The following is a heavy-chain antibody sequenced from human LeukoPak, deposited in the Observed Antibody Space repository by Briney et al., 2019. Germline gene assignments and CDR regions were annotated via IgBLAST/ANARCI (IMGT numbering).Heavy chain of an antibody. CDR3: ARGLGFYDSSGYYPFDY. CDR2: ISYDGSNK. Sequence: GGSLRLCCAASGFTFSSYAMHWVRQAPGKGLEWVAVISYDGSNKYYADSVKGRFTISRDNSKNTLYLQMNSLRAEDTAVYYCARGLGFYDSSGYYPFDYWGQATLVTVSS. D-gene: IGHD3-22*01. V-gene: IGHV3-30-3*01. CDR1: GFTFSSYA. J-gene: IGHJ4*02.